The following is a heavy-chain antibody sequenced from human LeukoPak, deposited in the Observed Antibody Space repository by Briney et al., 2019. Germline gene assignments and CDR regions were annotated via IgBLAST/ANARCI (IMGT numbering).Heavy chain of an antibody. V-gene: IGHV3-74*01. CDR2: VDHVGSGT. CDR1: GFTFTSYW. CDR3: ATDLG. D-gene: IGHD4-17*01. Sequence: GSLRLSCAASGFTFTSYWMHWVRQPPGKGLVWVSRVDHVGSGTAYADSVTGRFTISRDNAKNTVYLQMNSLRAEDTAVYYCATDLGWGQGTLVIVSS. J-gene: IGHJ4*02.